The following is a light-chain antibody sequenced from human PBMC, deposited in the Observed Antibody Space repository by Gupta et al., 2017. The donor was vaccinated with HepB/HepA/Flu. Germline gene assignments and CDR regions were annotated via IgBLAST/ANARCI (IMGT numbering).Light chain of an antibody. J-gene: IGKJ2*01. Sequence: EIVMIQSPPTLSVSPGETATLSCRASQSVSNNLAWYQNKPGQAPRLLIYGISTRATGIPARFSGSGSGTDFSLTISSLQPEDSAVYYCQQYNNWPPDTFGQGTKVEIK. CDR3: QQYNNWPPDT. CDR2: GIS. CDR1: QSVSNN. V-gene: IGKV3-15*01.